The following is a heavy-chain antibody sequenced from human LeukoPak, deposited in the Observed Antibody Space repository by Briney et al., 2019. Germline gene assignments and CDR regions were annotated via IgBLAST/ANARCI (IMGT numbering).Heavy chain of an antibody. Sequence: SETLSLTCAVSGYSITSGYYWGWIRQPPGKGLEWIGTIYHSGSTYYNPSLKSRVILSVDTSKNQFSLKLSSVTAADTAVYYCARELGPYYYDSSGYPDYWGQGTLVTVSS. CDR3: ARELGPYYYDSSGYPDY. V-gene: IGHV4-38-2*02. D-gene: IGHD3-22*01. J-gene: IGHJ4*02. CDR1: GYSITSGYY. CDR2: IYHSGST.